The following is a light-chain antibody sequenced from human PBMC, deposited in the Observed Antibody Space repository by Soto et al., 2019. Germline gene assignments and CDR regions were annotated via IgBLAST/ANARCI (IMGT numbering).Light chain of an antibody. Sequence: QSVLTQPPSVSGSPGQSVTISCTGTSSDIGSYNRVSWYQQPPGTAPKLMIFEVSDRPSGVPDRFSGSKSGNTASLTISGLQAEDEADYYCGLYTSSSTLLFGGGTKLTVL. V-gene: IGLV2-18*01. CDR1: SSDIGSYNR. CDR2: EVS. CDR3: GLYTSSSTLL. J-gene: IGLJ3*02.